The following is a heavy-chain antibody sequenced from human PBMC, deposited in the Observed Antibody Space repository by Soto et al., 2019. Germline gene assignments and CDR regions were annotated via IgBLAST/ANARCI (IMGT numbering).Heavy chain of an antibody. CDR2: ISCSTSYI. J-gene: IGHJ6*02. CDR3: ARVVDYCDPYYYYGMDV. V-gene: IGHV3-21*01. CDR1: GFTFSSYS. Sequence: EVQLVESGGGLVKPGGSLRLSCAASGFTFSSYSMNWVRQAPGKGLEWVSSISCSTSYIYYEDSVKGRFTISRDNAKNSLYLQMNSRRAEDTAVYYCARVVDYCDPYYYYGMDVWGQGTTVTVSS. D-gene: IGHD3-22*01.